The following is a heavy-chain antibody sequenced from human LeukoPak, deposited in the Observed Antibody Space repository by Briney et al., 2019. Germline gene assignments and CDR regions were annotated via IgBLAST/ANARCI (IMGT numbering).Heavy chain of an antibody. CDR3: ARGSDFGDY. CDR1: GGSISSYY. V-gene: IGHV4-59*01. J-gene: IGHJ4*02. Sequence: SETLSLTCTVSGGSISSYYWSWIRQPPGKGLEWIGYMSYSGSTNYNPSLKSRVTMSINTSRNQFSLRLSSVTAADTAVYYCARGSDFGDYWGQGTLVTVSS. CDR2: MSYSGST. D-gene: IGHD4-17*01.